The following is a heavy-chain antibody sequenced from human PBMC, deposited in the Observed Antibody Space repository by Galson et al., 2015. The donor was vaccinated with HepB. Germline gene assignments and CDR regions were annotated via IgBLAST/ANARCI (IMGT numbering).Heavy chain of an antibody. D-gene: IGHD1-26*01. J-gene: IGHJ5*02. CDR1: GYTLTELS. V-gene: IGHV1-24*01. Sequence: SVKVSCKVSGYTLTELSMHWVRQAPGKGLEWMGGFDPEDGETIYAQKFQGRVTMTEDTSTDTAYMELSSLRSENTAVYYCATDESARVLEGATSWGQGTLVTVSS. CDR3: ATDESARVLEGATS. CDR2: FDPEDGET.